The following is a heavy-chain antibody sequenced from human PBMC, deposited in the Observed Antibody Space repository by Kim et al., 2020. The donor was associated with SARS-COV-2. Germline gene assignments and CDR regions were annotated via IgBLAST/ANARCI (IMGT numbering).Heavy chain of an antibody. CDR1: GGSFSGYY. Sequence: SETLSLTCAVYGGSFSGYYWSWIRQPPGKGLEWIGEINHSGSTNYNPSLKSRVTISVDTSKNQFSLKLSSVTAADTAVYYCASSIAAAVSWAVGSVYWGQGTLVTVSS. D-gene: IGHD6-13*01. CDR2: INHSGST. J-gene: IGHJ4*02. CDR3: ASSIAAAVSWAVGSVY. V-gene: IGHV4-34*01.